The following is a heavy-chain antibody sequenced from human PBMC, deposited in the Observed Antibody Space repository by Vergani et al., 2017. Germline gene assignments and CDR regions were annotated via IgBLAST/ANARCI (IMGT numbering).Heavy chain of an antibody. Sequence: AASGFTFSSYWMSWVANIKQDGSEKYYVDSVKGRFTISRDNAKNTLYLQMNSLRAEDTAVYYCAILPDEYSSSNYYYYYMDVWGKGTTVTVSS. J-gene: IGHJ6*03. V-gene: IGHV3-7*01. CDR1: GFTFSSYW. CDR3: AILPDEYSSSNYYYYYMDV. D-gene: IGHD6-6*01. CDR2: IKQDGSEK.